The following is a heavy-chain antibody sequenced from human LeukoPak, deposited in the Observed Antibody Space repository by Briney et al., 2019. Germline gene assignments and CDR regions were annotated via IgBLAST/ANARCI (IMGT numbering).Heavy chain of an antibody. CDR1: GGSFSGYY. V-gene: IGHV4-34*01. D-gene: IGHD4-11*01. CDR3: ARGQYYYDN. J-gene: IGHJ4*02. Sequence: SETLSLTCAVYGGSFSGYYWSWIHQPPGKGLEWIGEINHSGSTNYNPSLKSRVTISVDTSKNQFSLKLSSVTAADTAVYHCARGQYYYDNWGQGTLVTVSS. CDR2: INHSGST.